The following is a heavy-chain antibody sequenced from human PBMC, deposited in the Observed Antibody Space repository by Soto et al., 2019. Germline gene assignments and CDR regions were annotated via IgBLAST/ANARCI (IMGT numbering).Heavy chain of an antibody. D-gene: IGHD1-20*01. V-gene: IGHV1-2*02. CDR2: VTPSTGGT. CDR3: ARDLHTNWYTSSNI. Sequence: QVQLVQSGAEVKKPGASVMVSCRASGYTFSDYYIHWVRQAPGQGLEWMGWVTPSTGGTNYAQKFRGRVTMTSDTSISTAYMELSSLRSDDTAVYYCARDLHTNWYTSSNIWGQGTLVTVSS. J-gene: IGHJ3*02. CDR1: GYTFSDYY.